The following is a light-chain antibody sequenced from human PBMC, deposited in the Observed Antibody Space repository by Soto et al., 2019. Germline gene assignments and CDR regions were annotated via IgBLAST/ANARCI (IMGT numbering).Light chain of an antibody. Sequence: QTVVTQEPSFSVSPGRTVTLTCGLSSGSVSTRNYPSWYQQIPGQAPRTLIYNTNTRSSGVPDRFSGSILGNKAALTITGAQAEDESDYYCALYVGSGIHWVFGGGTKLTVL. CDR3: ALYVGSGIHWV. CDR2: NTN. J-gene: IGLJ3*02. V-gene: IGLV8-61*01. CDR1: SGSVSTRNY.